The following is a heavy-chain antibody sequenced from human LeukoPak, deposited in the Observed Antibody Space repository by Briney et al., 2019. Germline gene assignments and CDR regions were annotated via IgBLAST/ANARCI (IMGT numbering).Heavy chain of an antibody. Sequence: SETLSLTCAVYGGSFSGYYWSWIRQPPGKGLEWIGEINHSGSTNYNPSLKSRVNISVDTSKNKFSLKLSSVTAAEPAVYYCARSFGYWGQGTLVTVSS. CDR3: ARSFGY. CDR1: GGSFSGYY. CDR2: INHSGST. J-gene: IGHJ4*02. V-gene: IGHV4-34*01.